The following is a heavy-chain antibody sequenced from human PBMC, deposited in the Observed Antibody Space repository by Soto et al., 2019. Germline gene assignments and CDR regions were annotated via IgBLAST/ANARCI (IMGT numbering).Heavy chain of an antibody. D-gene: IGHD3-10*01. Sequence: QVQLVESGGGVVQPGRSLRLSCAASGFTFNNYGMHWVRQAPGKGLEWVVVISFDGRNTYYADSVKGRFTISRDNSKNTLYLQMTSLRAEDTAVYYCAKQTGSGSYNNVGSGCHLDYWGQGTLVTVSS. V-gene: IGHV3-30*18. J-gene: IGHJ4*02. CDR3: AKQTGSGSYNNVGSGCHLDY. CDR2: ISFDGRNT. CDR1: GFTFNNYG.